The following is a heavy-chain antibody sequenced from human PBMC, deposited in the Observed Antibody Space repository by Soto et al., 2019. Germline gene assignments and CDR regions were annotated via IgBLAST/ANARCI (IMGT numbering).Heavy chain of an antibody. D-gene: IGHD3-22*01. CDR3: ARSELILSDRSVDA. Sequence: LSLTCTVSGGSISSGGYYWSWIRQHPGKGLEWIGYIYYSGSTYYNPSLKSRVTISVDTSKNQFSLKLSSVTAADTAVYYCARSELILSDRSVDAWVQGTLVTVSS. CDR2: IYYSGST. J-gene: IGHJ5*02. CDR1: GGSISSGGYY. V-gene: IGHV4-31*03.